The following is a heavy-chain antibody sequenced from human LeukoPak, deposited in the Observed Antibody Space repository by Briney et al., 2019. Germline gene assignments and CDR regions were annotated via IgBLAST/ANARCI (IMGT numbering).Heavy chain of an antibody. CDR3: AKGSGGSSPDDYYYYMDV. Sequence: GGSLRLSCAASGFTFDDYAMHWVWQAPGKGLEWVSGISWNSGSIVYADSVKGRFTISRDNAKNSLYLQMNSLRAEDMALYYCAKGSGGSSPDDYYYYMDVWGKGTTVTVSS. CDR1: GFTFDDYA. V-gene: IGHV3-9*03. CDR2: ISWNSGSI. J-gene: IGHJ6*03. D-gene: IGHD2-15*01.